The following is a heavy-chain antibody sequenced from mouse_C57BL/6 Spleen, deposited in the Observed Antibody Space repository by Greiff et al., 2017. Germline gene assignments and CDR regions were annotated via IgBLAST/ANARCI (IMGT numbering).Heavy chain of an antibody. CDR1: GYAFSSSW. CDR2: IYPGDGDT. V-gene: IGHV1-82*01. D-gene: IGHD1-1*01. Sequence: VQLVESGPELVKPGASVKISCKASGYAFSSSWMNWVKQRPGKGLEWIGLIYPGDGDTNYNGKFKGKATLTADKSSSTDDMQLSSLTSEDSAVYVCARGLTTVVTHWYFDVWGTGTTVSVSP. J-gene: IGHJ1*03. CDR3: ARGLTTVVTHWYFDV.